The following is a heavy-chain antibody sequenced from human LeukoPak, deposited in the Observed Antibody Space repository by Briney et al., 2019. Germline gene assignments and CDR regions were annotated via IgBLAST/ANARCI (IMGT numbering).Heavy chain of an antibody. CDR2: ISGSGGST. J-gene: IGHJ4*02. D-gene: IGHD2-15*01. CDR3: ATDCSGGSCYSGDYWYFDY. Sequence: GGSLRLSCAASGFTSSSYAMSWVRQAPGKGLEWVSAISGSGGSTYYTDSVKGRFTISRDNSKNTLYLQMNSLRAEDTAVYYCATDCSGGSCYSGDYWYFDYWGQGTLVTVSS. CDR1: GFTSSSYA. V-gene: IGHV3-23*01.